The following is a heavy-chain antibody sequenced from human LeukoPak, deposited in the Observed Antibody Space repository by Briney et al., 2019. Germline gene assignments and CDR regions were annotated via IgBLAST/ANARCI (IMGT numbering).Heavy chain of an antibody. CDR2: IYTSGTTT. Sequence: SETLSLTXTVSDDPINSGVYYWNWIRQPAGKGLEWIGHIYTSGTTTNSNPSLKSRVAISLDTSKNHFSLKLSSVTAADTAIYYCARAKKRSGRSRNFYLDVWGKGTTVTVSS. D-gene: IGHD1-26*01. V-gene: IGHV4-61*09. CDR3: ARAKKRSGRSRNFYLDV. CDR1: DDPINSGVYY. J-gene: IGHJ6*03.